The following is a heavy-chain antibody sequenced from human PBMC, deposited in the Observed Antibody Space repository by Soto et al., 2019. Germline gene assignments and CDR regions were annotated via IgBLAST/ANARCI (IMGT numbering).Heavy chain of an antibody. V-gene: IGHV3-53*01. D-gene: IGHD3-22*01. CDR3: EKGHYYDSPMHIDY. J-gene: IGHJ4*02. Sequence: PGGSLRLSCAASGFSVSNNNMGWVRLAPGKGLEWVSFIYSVGSKYYRDYVKGRFTISRDTSKNIVHLQMNGLRAEDTAVYYCEKGHYYDSPMHIDYWGQGT. CDR2: IYSVGSK. CDR1: GFSVSNNN.